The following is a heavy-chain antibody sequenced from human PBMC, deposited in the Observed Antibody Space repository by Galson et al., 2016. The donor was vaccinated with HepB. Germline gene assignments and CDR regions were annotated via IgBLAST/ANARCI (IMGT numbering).Heavy chain of an antibody. V-gene: IGHV3-30*18. CDR3: AKDRSYGYFGSGGMDV. CDR2: ISYYGSNK. D-gene: IGHD5-18*01. J-gene: IGHJ6*02. Sequence: SLRLSGAASGFTFSSYGMHWVRQAPGKVLDWVAVISYYGSNKYYADSVQGRFTISRDNSKNTLYLQTNSLRAEDTAVYYCAKDRSYGYFGSGGMDVWGQGTTVTVSS. CDR1: GFTFSSYG.